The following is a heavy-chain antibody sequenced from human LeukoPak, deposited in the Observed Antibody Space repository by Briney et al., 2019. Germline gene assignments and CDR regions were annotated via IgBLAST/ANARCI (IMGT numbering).Heavy chain of an antibody. J-gene: IGHJ4*02. V-gene: IGHV4-59*01. CDR1: GASISSYY. D-gene: IGHD7-27*01. CDR2: IYSSGST. CDR3: AGTGLFFDY. Sequence: SETLSLTCTVSGASISSYYWSWIRQPPGKGLEWIGYIYSSGSTNYNPSLKSRVTISVDTSKNQFSLKLSSVTAADTAVYYCAGTGLFFDYWSQGTLVTVSS.